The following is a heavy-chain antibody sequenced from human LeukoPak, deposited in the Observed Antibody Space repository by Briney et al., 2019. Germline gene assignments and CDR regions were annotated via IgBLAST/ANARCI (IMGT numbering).Heavy chain of an antibody. V-gene: IGHV1-18*01. J-gene: IGHJ5*02. Sequence: ASVTVSCKASGYTFTSYGISWVRQAPGQGLEWMGWISAYNGNTNYAQKLQGRVTMTTDTSTSTAYMELRSLRSDDTAVYYCARTKLDRYCSGGSCYIPYSSWFDPWGQGTLVTVSS. CDR3: ARTKLDRYCSGGSCYIPYSSWFDP. CDR2: ISAYNGNT. D-gene: IGHD2-15*01. CDR1: GYTFTSYG.